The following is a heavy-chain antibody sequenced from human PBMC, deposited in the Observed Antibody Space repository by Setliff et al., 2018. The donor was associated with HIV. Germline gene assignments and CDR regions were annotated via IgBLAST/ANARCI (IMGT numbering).Heavy chain of an antibody. CDR2: ISSSSTV. CDR3: ARDWLADGYSTKFAFDI. D-gene: IGHD5-18*01. CDR1: GFTFSSYS. J-gene: IGHJ3*02. Sequence: GESLKISCAASGFTFSSYSLNWVRQAPGKGLEWVSYISSSSTVFYADSVKGRFTISRDDAKNSLFLQMNSLRAEDTAVYYCARDWLADGYSTKFAFDIWGQGTMVTVSS. V-gene: IGHV3-48*01.